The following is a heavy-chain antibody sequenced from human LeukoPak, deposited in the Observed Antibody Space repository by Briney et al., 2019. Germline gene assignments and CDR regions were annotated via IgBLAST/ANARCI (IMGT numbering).Heavy chain of an antibody. CDR3: ARNSGWLDY. Sequence: TLSLTFSISGDGVSSNSADLNWIRQSPSKGLEWLGRIFYRSKWKYDYAASVRSRITINPHTSKNQFPLQLNSVTPEDTAVYYCARNSGWLDYWGQGTLVTVSS. J-gene: IGHJ4*02. D-gene: IGHD6-19*01. CDR2: IFYRSKWKY. CDR1: GDGVSSNSAD. V-gene: IGHV6-1*01.